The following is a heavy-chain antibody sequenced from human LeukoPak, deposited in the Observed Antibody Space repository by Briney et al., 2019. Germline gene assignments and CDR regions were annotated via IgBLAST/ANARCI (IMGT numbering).Heavy chain of an antibody. CDR3: AKKGRGGPPADYGGNPYYFDY. CDR1: GFTFNDYG. Sequence: PGGSLRLSCAASGFTFNDYGMSWVRQAPGKGLEWVSGINWNGGRTGYADSMKGRFIISRDNSKNTLYLQMNSLRAEDTAVYYCAKKGRGGPPADYGGNPYYFDYWGQGTLVTVSS. D-gene: IGHD4-23*01. J-gene: IGHJ4*02. CDR2: INWNGGRT. V-gene: IGHV3-20*04.